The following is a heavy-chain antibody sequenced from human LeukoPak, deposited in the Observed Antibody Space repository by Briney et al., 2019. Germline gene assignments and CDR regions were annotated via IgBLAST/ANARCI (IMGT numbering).Heavy chain of an antibody. CDR1: GFTFSSYA. CDR2: ISGSGGST. J-gene: IGHJ6*02. V-gene: IGHV3-23*01. Sequence: GGSLRLSCAASGFTFSSYAMSWVRQAPGKGLEWVSAISGSGGSTYYADSVKGRFTISRDNSKNTLYLQMNSLRAEDTAVYYCARNGIVVVPAASGLVSYYYYYGMDVWGQGTTVTVSS. D-gene: IGHD2-2*01. CDR3: ARNGIVVVPAASGLVSYYYYYGMDV.